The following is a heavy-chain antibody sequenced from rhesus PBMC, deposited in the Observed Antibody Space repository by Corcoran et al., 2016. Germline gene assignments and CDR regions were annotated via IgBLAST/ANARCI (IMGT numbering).Heavy chain of an antibody. V-gene: IGHV4S7*01. CDR3: AKYCSGTGCGYFEF. J-gene: IGHJ1*01. Sequence: QVQLQESGPGLVKPSETLSLTCVVSGDSISSDYWGWVRQSPGKGLEWIGYIYGVSGSTNYNPSLKSRVSCITDTSKNQFSRRLTAVTAADTAIYYCAKYCSGTGCGYFEFWVQGAVVTVSS. D-gene: IGHD2-21*01. CDR2: IYGVSGST. CDR1: GDSISSDY.